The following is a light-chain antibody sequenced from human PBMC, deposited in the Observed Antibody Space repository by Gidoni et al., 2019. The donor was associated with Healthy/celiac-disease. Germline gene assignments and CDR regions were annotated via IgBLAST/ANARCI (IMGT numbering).Light chain of an antibody. V-gene: IGKV3-15*01. CDR1: QSVSSN. J-gene: IGKJ4*01. CDR3: QQYNNWPPNT. CDR2: GAS. Sequence: EIVMTQSPATLSVSPGERATLSYRASQSVSSNLAWYQQKPGQAPRLLIYGASTRATGIPARFSGSGSGTECTLTISSLQSEDFAVYYCQQYNNWPPNTFGGGTKVEIK.